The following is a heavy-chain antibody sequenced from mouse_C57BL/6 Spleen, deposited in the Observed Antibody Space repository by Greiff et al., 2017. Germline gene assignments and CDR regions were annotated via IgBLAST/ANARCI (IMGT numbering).Heavy chain of an antibody. J-gene: IGHJ2*01. CDR2: IHPNSGST. CDR1: GYTFTSYW. V-gene: IGHV1-64*01. D-gene: IGHD1-1*01. Sequence: QVQLKQPGAELVKPGASVKLSCKASGYTFTSYWMHWVEQRPGQGLEWIGMIHPNSGSTNYNEKFKSKATLTVDKSSSTAYMQLSSLTSEDSAVYYCARAPKYYGSSLDYWGQGTTLTVSS. CDR3: ARAPKYYGSSLDY.